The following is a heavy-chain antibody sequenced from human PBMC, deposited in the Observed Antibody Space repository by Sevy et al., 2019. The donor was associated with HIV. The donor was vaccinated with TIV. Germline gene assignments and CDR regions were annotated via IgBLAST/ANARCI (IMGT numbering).Heavy chain of an antibody. CDR3: AGFHLAFCGGDCFSPYYFDS. Sequence: SETLSLTCSVSGGSISSYYWNWIRQPPGKGLERIGYIYSSGSTNYNPSHKRRVTISVDMSKNQFSLKLSSVTAADPAVYYCAGFHLAFCGGDCFSPYYFDSWGQGSLVTVSS. CDR2: IYSSGST. V-gene: IGHV4-59*01. J-gene: IGHJ4*02. CDR1: GGSISSYY. D-gene: IGHD2-21*01.